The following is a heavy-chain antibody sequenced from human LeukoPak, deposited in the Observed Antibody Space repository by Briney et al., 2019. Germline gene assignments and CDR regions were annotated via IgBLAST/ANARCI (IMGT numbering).Heavy chain of an antibody. V-gene: IGHV3-7*01. CDR1: GFTFSTYW. J-gene: IGHJ4*02. CDR2: IKPDGSEE. CDR3: ARSRFYFDY. Sequence: PGRSLRLSCAASGFTFSTYWMGWVRQAPGKGLEWVAKIKPDGSEEDHVDSVKGRFTISRDNAKNSLYLQLNSLRAEDTAVYYCARSRFYFDYWGQGTLVTVSS.